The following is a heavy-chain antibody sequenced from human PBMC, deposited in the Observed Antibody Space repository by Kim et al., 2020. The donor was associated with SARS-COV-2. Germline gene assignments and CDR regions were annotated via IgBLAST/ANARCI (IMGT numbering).Heavy chain of an antibody. CDR3: ARGFQFIYYYDSSGSWGEVAY. J-gene: IGHJ4*02. CDR1: GFTFSSYG. CDR2: IWYDGSIK. V-gene: IGHV3-33*01. D-gene: IGHD3-22*01. Sequence: GGSLRLSCAASGFTFSSYGMHWVRQAPGKGLEWVAVIWYDGSIKYYADSVKGRFTISRDNSKNTLYLQMNSLRAEDTAVYYCARGFQFIYYYDSSGSWGEVAYWGQGTLVTVSS.